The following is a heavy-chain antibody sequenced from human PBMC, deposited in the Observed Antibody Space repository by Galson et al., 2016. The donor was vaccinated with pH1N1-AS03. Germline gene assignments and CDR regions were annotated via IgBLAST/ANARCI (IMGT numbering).Heavy chain of an antibody. D-gene: IGHD3-16*01. CDR2: IDPSGGGT. J-gene: IGHJ4*02. CDR3: LRVITAHQAGEF. Sequence: SVKVSCKASGYTFTRYYMHWVRQAPGQGLEWMGVIDPSGGGTTYAQKFHGRVTMTRDTSTTTDHMELSGLRLDDTAVYYGLRVITAHQAGEFWGQGTLVTVSS. V-gene: IGHV1-46*01. CDR1: GYTFTRYY.